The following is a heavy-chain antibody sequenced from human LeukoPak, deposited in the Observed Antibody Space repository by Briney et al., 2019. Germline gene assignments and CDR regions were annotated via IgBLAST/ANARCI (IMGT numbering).Heavy chain of an antibody. CDR1: AFTFSRDD. Sequence: GGSLRLSCAASAFTFSRDDMAWVRQTPGKRPEWISSISGNGAGTHYIDSVRGRFIISRDNSKNTVYLQMNSLRAEDTAIYYCAREDSSMVLSLDYWGQGTLVTVSS. CDR2: ISGNGAGT. CDR3: AREDSSMVLSLDY. D-gene: IGHD5-18*01. V-gene: IGHV3-23*01. J-gene: IGHJ4*02.